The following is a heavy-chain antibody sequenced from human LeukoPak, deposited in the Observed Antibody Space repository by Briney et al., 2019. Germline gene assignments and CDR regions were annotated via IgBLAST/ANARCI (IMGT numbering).Heavy chain of an antibody. D-gene: IGHD3-10*01. V-gene: IGHV1-2*02. J-gene: IGHJ4*02. CDR3: ARESQGYASGWDY. Sequence: ASVKVSCKASGYTFTGYYMHWVRQAPGQGLEWMGWINPNSGGTNYAQKFQGRVTVARDTSISTAYMELSRLRSDDTAVYYCARESQGYASGWDYWGQGTLVTVSS. CDR2: INPNSGGT. CDR1: GYTFTGYY.